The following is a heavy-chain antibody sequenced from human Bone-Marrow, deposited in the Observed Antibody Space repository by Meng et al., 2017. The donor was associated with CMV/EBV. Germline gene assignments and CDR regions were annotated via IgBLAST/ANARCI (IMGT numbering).Heavy chain of an antibody. CDR2: INPSGGST. Sequence: TSYYMHWGRQAPGQGLEWMGIINPSGGSTSYAQKFQGRVTMTRDTSTSTVYMELSSLRSEDTAVYYCARALASQSSYIVVVPAATFDPWGQGTLVTVSS. CDR3: ARALASQSSYIVVVPAATFDP. J-gene: IGHJ5*02. V-gene: IGHV1-46*01. CDR1: TSYY. D-gene: IGHD2-2*01.